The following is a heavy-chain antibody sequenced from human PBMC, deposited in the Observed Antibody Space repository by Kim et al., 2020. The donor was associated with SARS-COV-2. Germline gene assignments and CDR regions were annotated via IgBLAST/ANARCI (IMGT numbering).Heavy chain of an antibody. V-gene: IGHV3-74*01. J-gene: IGHJ4*02. D-gene: IGHD1-1*01. CDR3: TTTGVSGPSYFDY. CDR2: INSDGTSI. CDR1: GFSFRTFW. Sequence: GGSLRLSCAASGFSFRTFWMHWVRQVPGKGLVWVSRINSDGTSITYADSVKGRFTISRDNANSTLYLQMNSLRAEATAVYYCTTTGVSGPSYFDYWGQGTLVTVSS.